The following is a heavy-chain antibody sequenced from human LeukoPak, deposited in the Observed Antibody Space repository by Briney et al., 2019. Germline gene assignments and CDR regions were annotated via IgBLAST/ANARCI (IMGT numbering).Heavy chain of an antibody. CDR2: IKQDESEK. D-gene: IGHD6-13*01. J-gene: IGHJ6*02. CDR3: ARDPYSSTWSYGMDI. CDR1: GFTLSNYW. Sequence: GGSLRLSCTASGFTLSNYWMSWVRQTPEKGLEWVANIKQDESEKVYVDSVKGRFTISRDNAESSLYLQMSGLRADDTAVYYCARDPYSSTWSYGMDIWGQGTTVTVSS. V-gene: IGHV3-7*05.